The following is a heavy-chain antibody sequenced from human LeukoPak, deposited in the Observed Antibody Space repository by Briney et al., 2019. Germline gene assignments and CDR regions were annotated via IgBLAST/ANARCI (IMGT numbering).Heavy chain of an antibody. Sequence: SETLSLTCAVYGGSFSGYYWSWIRQPPGKGLEWIGEIDHSGSTNYNPSLKSRVTISVDTSKNQFSLKQSSVTAADTAVYYCARQVDVGCSSTSCYGHGAFDIWGQGTLVTVSS. CDR1: GGSFSGYY. J-gene: IGHJ3*02. CDR2: IDHSGST. D-gene: IGHD2-2*01. V-gene: IGHV4-34*01. CDR3: ARQVDVGCSSTSCYGHGAFDI.